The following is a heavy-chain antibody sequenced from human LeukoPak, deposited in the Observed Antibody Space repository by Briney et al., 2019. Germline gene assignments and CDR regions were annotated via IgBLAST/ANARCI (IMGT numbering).Heavy chain of an antibody. V-gene: IGHV3-72*01. CDR1: GFTLSDHL. D-gene: IGHD3-22*01. Sequence: GGSLRLSCAASGFTLSDHLMDWVRQAPGKGLEWIGRRRSKSKKYTTEYAASVKGRFSISGDESRNSMFLQLNSLKTEDTAMYYCARDGAEGDDSDFDVWGQGTMVTVSS. CDR2: RRSKSKKYTT. CDR3: ARDGAEGDDSDFDV. J-gene: IGHJ3*01.